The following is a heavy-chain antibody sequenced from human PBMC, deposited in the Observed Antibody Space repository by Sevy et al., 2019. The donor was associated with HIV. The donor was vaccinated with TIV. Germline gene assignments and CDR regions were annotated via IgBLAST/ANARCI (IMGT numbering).Heavy chain of an antibody. Sequence: GGSLRLSCAASGFTLSIYWMHGVRQVPRKGLVWVSHINSDGKIKRYADSVEGRFTISRDNAEKTVYLQMNSLRADDTAVYYCVRGSTGTFGHWGQGTLVTVSS. J-gene: IGHJ4*02. CDR1: GFTLSIYW. CDR2: INSDGKIK. D-gene: IGHD3-9*01. V-gene: IGHV3-74*01. CDR3: VRGSTGTFGH.